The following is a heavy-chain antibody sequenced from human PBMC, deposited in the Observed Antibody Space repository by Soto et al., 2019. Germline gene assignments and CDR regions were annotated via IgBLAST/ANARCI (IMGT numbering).Heavy chain of an antibody. CDR1: GGSISSGDYY. V-gene: IGHV4-30-4*01. CDR2: IYYSGST. CDR3: ARDLMVRGVTGYFDY. J-gene: IGHJ4*02. Sequence: QVQLQESGPGLVKPSQTLSLTCTVSGGSISSGDYYWSWIRQPPGKGLEWIGYIYYSGSTYYNPSLKSRVTISVDTSKNQFSLKLSSVTAADTAVYYCARDLMVRGVTGYFDYWGQGTLVTVSS. D-gene: IGHD3-10*01.